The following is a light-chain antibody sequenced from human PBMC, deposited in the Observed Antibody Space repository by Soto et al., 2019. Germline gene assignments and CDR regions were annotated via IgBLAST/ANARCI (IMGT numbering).Light chain of an antibody. CDR2: AVS. CDR1: SGDVGGYTS. CDR3: SSYTSSSALV. J-gene: IGLJ3*02. V-gene: IGLV2-14*01. Sequence: QSALTQPASVSGSPGQSITISCTGTSGDVGGYTSVSWYQHHPGRAPKFIIYAVSNRPSGVSHRFSGSKSGNTASLTISELQAADEADYYCSSYTSSSALVFGGGTKLTVL.